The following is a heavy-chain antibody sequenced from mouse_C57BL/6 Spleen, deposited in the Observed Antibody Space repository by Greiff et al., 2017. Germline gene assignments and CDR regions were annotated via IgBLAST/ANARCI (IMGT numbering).Heavy chain of an antibody. V-gene: IGHV1-54*01. J-gene: IGHJ2*01. Sequence: QVQLQQSGAELVRPGTSVKVSCKASGSAFTNYLIEWVKQRPGQGLEWIGVINPGSGGTNYNEKFKGKATLTADKSSSTAYMQLSSLTSEDSAVYFCARRGLGRGDFDYWGQGTTLTVSS. CDR1: GSAFTNYL. D-gene: IGHD4-1*01. CDR3: ARRGLGRGDFDY. CDR2: INPGSGGT.